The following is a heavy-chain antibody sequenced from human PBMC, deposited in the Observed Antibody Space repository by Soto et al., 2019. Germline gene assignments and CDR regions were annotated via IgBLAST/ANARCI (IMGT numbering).Heavy chain of an antibody. V-gene: IGHV5-51*01. CDR2: IYPGDSDT. J-gene: IGHJ6*03. CDR3: VRRGYDFWSGYLTNYYYYMDF. D-gene: IGHD3-3*01. Sequence: GESLKISCKGSGYSFTSYWIGWLRQMPGKGLEWMGIIYPGDSDTRYSPSFQGQVTISADKSISTAYLQWSSLKASDTAMYYCVRRGYDFWSGYLTNYYYYMDFWGKGTTVTVSS. CDR1: GYSFTSYW.